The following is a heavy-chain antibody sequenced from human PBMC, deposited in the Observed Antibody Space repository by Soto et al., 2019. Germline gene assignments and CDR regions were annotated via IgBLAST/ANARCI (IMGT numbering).Heavy chain of an antibody. Sequence: QVQLVQSGAEVKKPGASVKVSCKASGYTFTNSDINWVRQAPGQGLEWMGWMNPDSGHAAYAQKFQGRVTLTTSTSTSTVYMEMRSLGCEDTAVYYCARRPHCSGGICYYGLDNWGQGTLVTVSS. D-gene: IGHD2-15*01. CDR2: MNPDSGHA. J-gene: IGHJ4*02. CDR3: ARRPHCSGGICYYGLDN. CDR1: GYTFTNSD. V-gene: IGHV1-8*01.